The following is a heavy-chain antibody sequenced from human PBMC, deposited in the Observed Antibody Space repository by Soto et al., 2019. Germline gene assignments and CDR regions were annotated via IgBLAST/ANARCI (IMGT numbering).Heavy chain of an antibody. D-gene: IGHD6-6*01. CDR1: GYTFTSYA. CDR3: ARWIIADRLVFDY. Sequence: ASVKVSCKASGYTFTSYAMHWVRQAPGQRLEWMGWINAGNGNTKYSQKFQGRVTMTRDTSTSTAYMELSRLRSDDTAVYYCARWIIADRLVFDYWGQGTLVTVSS. CDR2: INAGNGNT. J-gene: IGHJ4*02. V-gene: IGHV1-3*01.